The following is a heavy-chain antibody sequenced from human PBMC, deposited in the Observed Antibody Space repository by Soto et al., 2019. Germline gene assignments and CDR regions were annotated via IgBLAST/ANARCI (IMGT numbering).Heavy chain of an antibody. CDR3: ARAKVLRGVPTIDY. D-gene: IGHD3-10*01. Sequence: PSETLSLTCTVSAGSIDNYYWSLVRQPPGRGLEWIGNIFFIGSTNYNPSLESRITISVDTSKNQFSLKLISVTAADTAVYYCARAKVLRGVPTIDYWGQGILVTVSS. CDR1: AGSIDNYY. CDR2: IFFIGST. J-gene: IGHJ4*02. V-gene: IGHV4-59*01.